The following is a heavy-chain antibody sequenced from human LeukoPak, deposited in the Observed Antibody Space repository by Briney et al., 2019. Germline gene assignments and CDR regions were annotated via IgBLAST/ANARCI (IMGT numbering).Heavy chain of an antibody. D-gene: IGHD3-3*01. CDR1: GFTFSSYW. CDR2: IKQDGSEK. V-gene: IGHV3-7*03. J-gene: IGHJ4*02. Sequence: GGSRRLSCAASGFTFSSYWMSWVRQAPGRGLEWVANIKQDGSEKYYVDSVKGRFTISRDNTKNSLYLQMNSLRVEDTAVFYCARDQYDTWSRRGNFDSWGQGTLVIVSS. CDR3: ARDQYDTWSRRGNFDS.